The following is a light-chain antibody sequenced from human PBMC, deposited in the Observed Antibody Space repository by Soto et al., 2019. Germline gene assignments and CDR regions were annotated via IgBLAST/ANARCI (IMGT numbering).Light chain of an antibody. V-gene: IGLV2-14*03. J-gene: IGLJ1*01. CDR3: TSYASSSTHV. CDR1: SSDVGGYNF. Sequence: QSALTQPASASGSPGQSITISCTGTSSDVGGYNFVSWYQQYPGKVPKLLIYDVTKRPSGVSDRFSGSKSGNTASLTISGLQPEDEGDYYCTSYASSSTHVFGRGTKLTVL. CDR2: DVT.